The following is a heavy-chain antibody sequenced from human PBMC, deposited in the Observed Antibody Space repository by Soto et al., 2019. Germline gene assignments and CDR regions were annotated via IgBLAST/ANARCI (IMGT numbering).Heavy chain of an antibody. J-gene: IGHJ4*02. CDR3: ARVSGYYLPDY. CDR1: GYTFTNYA. V-gene: IGHV1-3*01. D-gene: IGHD5-12*01. CDR2: INAGNGNT. Sequence: ASVKVSCKASGYTFTNYATHWVRQAPGQRLEWMGWINAGNGNTKYSQKFQGRVTITGDTSASTAYMELSSLRSEDTAVYYCARVSGYYLPDYWGQGTLVTVSS.